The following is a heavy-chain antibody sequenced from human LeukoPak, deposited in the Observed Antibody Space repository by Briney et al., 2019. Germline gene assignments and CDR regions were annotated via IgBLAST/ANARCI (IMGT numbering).Heavy chain of an antibody. CDR2: IYPADSDT. Sequence: GESLKISCKDSPYYFINFWIGWVRQMPGKSLEWMGIIYPADSDTRYNPSFQGHVTISADRSASTAYLQWHSLKASDTAIYYCARGINDEYFQSWGQGTLVIVSS. CDR1: PYYFINFW. J-gene: IGHJ1*01. D-gene: IGHD2/OR15-2a*01. V-gene: IGHV5-51*01. CDR3: ARGINDEYFQS.